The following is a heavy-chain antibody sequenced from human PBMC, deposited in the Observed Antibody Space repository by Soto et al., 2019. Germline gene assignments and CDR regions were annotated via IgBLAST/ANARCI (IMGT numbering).Heavy chain of an antibody. Sequence: KASETLSLTCTVSGGSITSCYWTWIRQPPGKGLEWIGYFYHSGSFNYNPPLKSRVTISVDTSKSQFSLKLSSVTSADTAVYYCARGGPTVIDYWGQGTLVTVSS. CDR2: FYHSGSF. CDR3: ARGGPTVIDY. V-gene: IGHV4-59*01. CDR1: GGSITSCY. J-gene: IGHJ4*02. D-gene: IGHD4-4*01.